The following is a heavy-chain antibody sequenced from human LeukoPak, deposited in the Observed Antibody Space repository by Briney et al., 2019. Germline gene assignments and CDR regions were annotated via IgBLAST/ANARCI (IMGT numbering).Heavy chain of an antibody. J-gene: IGHJ4*02. Sequence: KPSETLSLTCTVSGDPISSSRYYWGWIRQPPGKGLEWTESIYYSGSSYYNPSLKRRVTISVDTSKNHFSLTLSSVTAADTAVYYCAGTTDYYYGSGSYYNYGGEGTLVTVSS. CDR2: IYYSGSS. V-gene: IGHV4-39*02. D-gene: IGHD3-10*01. CDR1: GDPISSSRYY. CDR3: AGTTDYYYGSGSYYNY.